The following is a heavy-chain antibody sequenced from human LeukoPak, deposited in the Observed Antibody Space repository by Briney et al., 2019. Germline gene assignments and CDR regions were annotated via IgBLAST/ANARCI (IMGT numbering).Heavy chain of an antibody. V-gene: IGHV1-69*04. J-gene: IGHJ4*02. CDR3: ASIAAAGTLEYYFDY. Sequence: ASVKVSCKASGGTFSSYAISWVRQAPGQGLEWRGSIIPILGIANYEQKFQGRVTITADKSTSTAYMELRSMRSEDTAVYYCASIAAAGTLEYYFDYWGQGTLVTVSS. D-gene: IGHD6-13*01. CDR1: GGTFSSYA. CDR2: IIPILGIA.